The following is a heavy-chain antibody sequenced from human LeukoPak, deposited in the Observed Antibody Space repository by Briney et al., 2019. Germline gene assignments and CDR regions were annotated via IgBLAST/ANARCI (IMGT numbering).Heavy chain of an antibody. CDR2: MNPNSGNT. D-gene: IGHD3-22*01. J-gene: IGHJ4*02. Sequence: GASVKVSCKASGYTFTGYYMHWVRQAPGQGLEWMGWMNPNSGNTGYAQKFQGRVTMTRNTSISTAYMELSSLRSEDTAVYYCARGSGSAMIVVVITTELDYWGQGTLVTVSS. CDR3: ARGSGSAMIVVVITTELDY. V-gene: IGHV1-8*02. CDR1: GYTFTGYY.